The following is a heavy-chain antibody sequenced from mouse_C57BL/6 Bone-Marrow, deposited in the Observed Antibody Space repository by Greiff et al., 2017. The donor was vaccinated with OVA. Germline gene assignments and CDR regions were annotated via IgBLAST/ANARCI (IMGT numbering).Heavy chain of an antibody. J-gene: IGHJ1*03. Sequence: EVQLQQSGPVLVKPGASVKMSCKASGYTFTDYYMNWVKQSHGKSLEWIGVINPYNGGTSYNQKFKGKATLTVDKSSSTAYMELNSLTSEDSAVYYCARDAHGSSPYFDVWGTGTTVTVSS. V-gene: IGHV1-19*01. D-gene: IGHD1-1*01. CDR2: INPYNGGT. CDR1: GYTFTDYY. CDR3: ARDAHGSSPYFDV.